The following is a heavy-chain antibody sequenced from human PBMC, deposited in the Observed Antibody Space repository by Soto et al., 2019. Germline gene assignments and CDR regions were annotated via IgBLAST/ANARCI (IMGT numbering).Heavy chain of an antibody. V-gene: IGHV4-34*01. CDR3: ARGVREVVAATLFNY. CDR1: GGSFSCYY. Sequence: ETLSLTCAVYGGSFSCYYWIWIRQPPGKGLEWIGEINHSGSTNYNPSLKSRVTISVDTSKNQFSLKLSSVTAADTAVYYCARGVREVVAATLFNYWGQGTLVTVSS. CDR2: INHSGST. J-gene: IGHJ4*02. D-gene: IGHD2-15*01.